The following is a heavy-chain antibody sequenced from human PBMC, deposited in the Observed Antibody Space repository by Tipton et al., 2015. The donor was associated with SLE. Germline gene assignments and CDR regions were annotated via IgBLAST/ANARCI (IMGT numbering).Heavy chain of an antibody. Sequence: GLVKPSETLSLTCTVSGGSISSYYWSWIRQPAGKGLEWIGYIYTSGSTNYNPSLKSRVTISVDTSKNQFSLKLSSVTAADTAVYYCAREIAVAGTRWYFDYWGQGTLVTVSS. CDR3: AREIAVAGTRWYFDY. CDR2: IYTSGST. CDR1: GGSISSYY. J-gene: IGHJ4*02. V-gene: IGHV4-4*07. D-gene: IGHD6-19*01.